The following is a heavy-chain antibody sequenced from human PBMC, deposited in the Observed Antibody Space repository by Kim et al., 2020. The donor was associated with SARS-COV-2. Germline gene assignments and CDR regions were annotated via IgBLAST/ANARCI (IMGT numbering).Heavy chain of an antibody. J-gene: IGHJ5*02. CDR1: GGSISSYY. Sequence: SETLSLTCTVSGGSISSYYWSWIRQPAGKGLEWIGRIYTSGSTNYNPSLKSRVTMSVDTSKNQFSLKLSSVTAADTAVYYCARSLSPYSSSSFRGEWANWFDPWGQGTLVTVSS. CDR2: IYTSGST. D-gene: IGHD6-6*01. CDR3: ARSLSPYSSSSFRGEWANWFDP. V-gene: IGHV4-4*07.